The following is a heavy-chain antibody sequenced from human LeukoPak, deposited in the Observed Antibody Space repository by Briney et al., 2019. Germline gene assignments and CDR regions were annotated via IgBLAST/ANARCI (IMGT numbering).Heavy chain of an antibody. D-gene: IGHD3-3*01. CDR1: GDSINNYY. Sequence: NSSETLSLTCTVSGDSINNYYWSWIRQSPGKGLEWIGYIYYSGSTKYNPSLKSRVTISVDTSKNQFSLKLSSVTAADTAVYYCARGQYDFWSGYRPIVNGAPGKPYYFDYWGQGTLVTVSS. CDR2: IYYSGST. J-gene: IGHJ4*02. V-gene: IGHV4-59*12. CDR3: ARGQYDFWSGYRPIVNGAPGKPYYFDY.